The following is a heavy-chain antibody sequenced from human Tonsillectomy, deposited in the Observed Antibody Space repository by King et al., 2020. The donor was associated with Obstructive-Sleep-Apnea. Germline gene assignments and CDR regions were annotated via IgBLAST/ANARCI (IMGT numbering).Heavy chain of an antibody. Sequence: QLQESGPRLVQPSQTLSLTCTVSGGSISSSGYYWTWIRQHPGTGLEWIGYIYYSGTTDYNPSLQSRVTISVDTSKKQFSLKLSSVTAADTAMYYCARGVGVGPGAYFDSWGQGILVTVSS. V-gene: IGHV4-31*03. CDR1: GGSISSSGYY. J-gene: IGHJ4*02. D-gene: IGHD2-21*01. CDR2: IYYSGTT. CDR3: ARGVGVGPGAYFDS.